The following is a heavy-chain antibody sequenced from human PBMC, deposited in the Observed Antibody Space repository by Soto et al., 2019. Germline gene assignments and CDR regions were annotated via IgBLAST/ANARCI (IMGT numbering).Heavy chain of an antibody. J-gene: IGHJ4*02. D-gene: IGHD1-26*01. CDR3: AREGSYSADKGAHGIQSWSFDV. Sequence: SEPLSLTFTVSGGSINTFYWSWVRQPAGKGLEWIGRIFSSGSTSFNPSLESRVAMSVDTSKNHFSLNLSSVTAADMAVYYCAREGSYSADKGAHGIQSWSFDVWGPGPVVTVTS. CDR2: IFSSGST. V-gene: IGHV4-4*07. CDR1: GGSINTFY.